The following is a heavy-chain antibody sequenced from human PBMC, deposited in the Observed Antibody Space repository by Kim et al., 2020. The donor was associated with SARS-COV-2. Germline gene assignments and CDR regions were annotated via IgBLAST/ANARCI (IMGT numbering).Heavy chain of an antibody. CDR2: INHSGST. Sequence: SETLSLTCAVYGGSFSGYYWSWIRQPPGKGLEWIGEINHSGSTNYNPSLKSRVTISVDTSKNQFSLKLSSVTAADTAVYYCARVGRFSRITMVRGVISGMDVWGQGTTVTASS. V-gene: IGHV4-34*01. CDR3: ARVGRFSRITMVRGVISGMDV. J-gene: IGHJ6*02. D-gene: IGHD3-10*01. CDR1: GGSFSGYY.